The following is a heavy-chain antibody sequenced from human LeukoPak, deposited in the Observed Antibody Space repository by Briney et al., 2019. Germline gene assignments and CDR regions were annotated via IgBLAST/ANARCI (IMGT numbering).Heavy chain of an antibody. Sequence: SETLSLTCTVSGGSISSYYWSWLRQPPGKRLEWIGYIYYSGSTNYNPSLKSRVTISIDTSKNQFFLKLSSVTAADTAVYYCARGTHSGSYLYYFDYWGQGTLVTVSS. V-gene: IGHV4-59*01. CDR2: IYYSGST. J-gene: IGHJ4*02. CDR1: GGSISSYY. CDR3: ARGTHSGSYLYYFDY. D-gene: IGHD1-26*01.